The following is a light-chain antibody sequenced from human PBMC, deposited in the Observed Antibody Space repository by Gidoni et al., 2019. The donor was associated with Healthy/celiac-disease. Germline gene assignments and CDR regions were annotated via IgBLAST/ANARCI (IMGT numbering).Light chain of an antibody. CDR3: QQSYSTPIT. CDR1: QSISGY. CDR2: AAS. Sequence: DIQMTQSPSSLSASVGDRVTITCRASQSISGYLNWYQQKPGKAPKLLIYAASSLQSGVPSRFSGSGSGTDFTLTISRLQPEDFATYYCQQSYSTPITFGQGTRLEIK. V-gene: IGKV1-39*01. J-gene: IGKJ5*01.